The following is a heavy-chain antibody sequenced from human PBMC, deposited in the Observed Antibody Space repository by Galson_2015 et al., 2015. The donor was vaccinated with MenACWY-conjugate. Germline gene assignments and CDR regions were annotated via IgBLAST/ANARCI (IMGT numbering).Heavy chain of an antibody. V-gene: IGHV4-4*02. D-gene: IGHD3-10*01. CDR1: GGSISIHYW. CDR3: ARGNYYVSGTYYKSANFDY. Sequence: LTCAVSGGSISIHYWWTWVRQPPGQGLEWIGEIYHSGRTNYNPSLKSRLTVSVDKSKNQFSLKLSSVTAADTAVYYCARGNYYVSGTYYKSANFDYWGQGSLVTVSS. J-gene: IGHJ4*02. CDR2: IYHSGRT.